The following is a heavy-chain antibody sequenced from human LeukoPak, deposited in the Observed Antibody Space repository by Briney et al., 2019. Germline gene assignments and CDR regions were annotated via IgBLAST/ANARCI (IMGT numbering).Heavy chain of an antibody. V-gene: IGHV1-8*01. Sequence: ASVKVSCKASGYTFTSYDINWVRQATGQGLEWMGWMNPNSGNTGYAQKFQGRVTMTRNTSISTAYMELSSLRSEDMAVYYCARGGIGAYYYDSSGPLGYYYYYMDVWGKGTTVTVSS. J-gene: IGHJ6*03. CDR2: MNPNSGNT. CDR3: ARGGIGAYYYDSSGPLGYYYYYMDV. D-gene: IGHD3-22*01. CDR1: GYTFTSYD.